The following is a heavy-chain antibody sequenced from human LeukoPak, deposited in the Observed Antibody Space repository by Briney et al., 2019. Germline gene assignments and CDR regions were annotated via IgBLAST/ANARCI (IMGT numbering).Heavy chain of an antibody. CDR1: GYSISSGYY. CDR3: ARAIVGASDY. D-gene: IGHD1-26*01. CDR2: IYHSGST. Sequence: SEALSLTCTVSGYSISSGYYWGWIRQPPGQGLEWIGSIYHSGSTYYNPSLKSRVTISVDTSKNQFSLKLSSVTVADTAVYYCARAIVGASDYRGQGTLVTVSS. J-gene: IGHJ4*02. V-gene: IGHV4-38-2*02.